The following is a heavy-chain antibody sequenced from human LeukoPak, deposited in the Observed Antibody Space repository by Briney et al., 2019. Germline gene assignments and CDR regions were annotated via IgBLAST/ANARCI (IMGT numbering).Heavy chain of an antibody. V-gene: IGHV3-7*01. Sequence: PGGSLRLSFSVSGFPFRNTWMAWVRQTPGKGLEWVANINQDGSTKHYVDSVKGRFTISRDNAKNSLYLQMNSLRAEDTAIYYCARDQTGSLDYWGQGTLVTVSS. J-gene: IGHJ4*02. CDR2: INQDGSTK. D-gene: IGHD1-26*01. CDR1: GFPFRNTW. CDR3: ARDQTGSLDY.